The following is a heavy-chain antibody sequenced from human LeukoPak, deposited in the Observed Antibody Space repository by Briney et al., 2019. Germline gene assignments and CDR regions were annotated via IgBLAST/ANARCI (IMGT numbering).Heavy chain of an antibody. CDR1: GFTFSSYW. CDR2: IKQDGSEK. CDR3: PRGRNGFDP. V-gene: IGHV3-7*05. J-gene: IGHJ5*02. Sequence: GGSLRLSCAASGFTFSSYWMSWVRQAPGKGLEWVANIKQDGSEKYYVDSVKGRLTISRGNAKNSLYLQMNSLRAEDTAVYYCPRGRNGFDPWGQGTLVTVSS.